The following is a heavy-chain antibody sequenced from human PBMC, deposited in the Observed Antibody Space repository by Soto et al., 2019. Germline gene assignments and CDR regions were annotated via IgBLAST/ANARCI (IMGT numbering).Heavy chain of an antibody. Sequence: EVQLLESGGGLVQPGGSLRLSCAATGFTFSSYDMSWVRQAPGKGLEWVSAISGSGGSTYYADSVKGRFTISRDNSKNTLYLQMNSLRAEDTAVYYCAKDRRIGLAVAGTSDYWGQGTLVTVSS. D-gene: IGHD6-19*01. J-gene: IGHJ4*02. CDR2: ISGSGGST. CDR3: AKDRRIGLAVAGTSDY. V-gene: IGHV3-23*01. CDR1: GFTFSSYD.